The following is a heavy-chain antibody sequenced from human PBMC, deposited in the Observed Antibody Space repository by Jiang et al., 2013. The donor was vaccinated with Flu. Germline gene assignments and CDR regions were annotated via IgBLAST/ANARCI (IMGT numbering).Heavy chain of an antibody. V-gene: IGHV4-34*01. CDR2: QSCWKH. CDR3: ARGRGYCSNTFCYNYFDY. D-gene: IGHD2-2*02. Sequence: LKPSETLPLTCAVYVGPSVATTGTGSARPQGRGWSGLGSQSCWKHQLQPSLKSRVTISVDTPKNQFSLNLTSVTVADTAVYYCARGRGYCSNTFCYNYFDYWGQGALVTVSS. CDR1: VGPSVATT. J-gene: IGHJ4*02.